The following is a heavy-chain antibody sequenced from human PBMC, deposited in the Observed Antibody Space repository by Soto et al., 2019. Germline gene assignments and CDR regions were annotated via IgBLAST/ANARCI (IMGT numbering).Heavy chain of an antibody. J-gene: IGHJ3*02. Sequence: GGSLRLSCAASGFTFSSNSLNWGRQPPGKGLEWVSSISSSSSYIYYADSVKGRFTISRDNAKNSLYLQMNSLRAEDTAVYYCARRRYYDSSGYGGAFDIWGQGTMVTVSS. D-gene: IGHD3-22*01. CDR3: ARRRYYDSSGYGGAFDI. CDR2: ISSSSSYI. CDR1: GFTFSSNS. V-gene: IGHV3-21*01.